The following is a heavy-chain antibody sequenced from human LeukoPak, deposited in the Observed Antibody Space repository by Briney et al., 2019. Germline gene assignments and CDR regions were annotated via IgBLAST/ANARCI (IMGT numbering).Heavy chain of an antibody. CDR3: ARDLRFGRYGMDV. J-gene: IGHJ6*02. Sequence: GGSLRLSCAASEFTVSSNYMSWVRQAPGKGLEWVSVIYSGGSTYYADSVKGRFTISRDNSKNTLYLQMNSLRAEDTAVYYCARDLRFGRYGMDVWGQGTTVTVSS. D-gene: IGHD3-10*01. CDR1: EFTVSSNY. V-gene: IGHV3-53*01. CDR2: IYSGGST.